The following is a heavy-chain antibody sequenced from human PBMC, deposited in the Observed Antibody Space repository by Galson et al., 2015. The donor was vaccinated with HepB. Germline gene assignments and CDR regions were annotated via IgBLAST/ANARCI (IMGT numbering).Heavy chain of an antibody. Sequence: QSGAEVKKPGESLKISCKGSGYSFTSYWIGWVRQMPGKGLEWMGIIYPGDSDTRYSPSFQGQVTISADKSISTAYLQWSSLKASDTAMYYCASSIALYGGIINDAFDIWGQGTMVTVSS. CDR1: GYSFTSYW. D-gene: IGHD4-23*01. J-gene: IGHJ3*02. CDR2: IYPGDSDT. CDR3: ASSIALYGGIINDAFDI. V-gene: IGHV5-51*01.